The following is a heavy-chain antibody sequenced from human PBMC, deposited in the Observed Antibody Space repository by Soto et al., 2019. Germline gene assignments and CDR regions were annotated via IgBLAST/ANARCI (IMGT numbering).Heavy chain of an antibody. V-gene: IGHV5-10-1*01. Sequence: PGESLKISCKGSGYSFTSYWISGLRQMPGKGLEWMGRIDPSDSYTNYSPSFQGHVTISADKSISTAYLQWSSLKASDTAMYYCARQEWLRSYYYYSGMAVWGQGTTVTVS. CDR3: ARQEWLRSYYYYSGMAV. CDR2: IDPSDSYT. D-gene: IGHD5-12*01. J-gene: IGHJ6*02. CDR1: GYSFTSYW.